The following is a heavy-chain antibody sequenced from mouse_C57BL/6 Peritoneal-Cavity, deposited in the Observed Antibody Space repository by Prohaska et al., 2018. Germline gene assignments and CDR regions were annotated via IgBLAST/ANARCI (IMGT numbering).Heavy chain of an antibody. V-gene: IGHV8-8*01. J-gene: IGHJ1*03. D-gene: IGHD1-1*01. CDR1: GFSLSTFGMG. CDR3: ARIATVVATGYFDV. CDR2: IWWEDDK. Sequence: QVTLKESGPGILQPSQTLSLTCSFSGFSLSTFGMGVGWIRKPSGKGLEWLAHIWWEDDKYYNPALKSRLTSSKDTSKNQVCLKIANVDTADTATYYCARIATVVATGYFDVWGTGTTVTVSS.